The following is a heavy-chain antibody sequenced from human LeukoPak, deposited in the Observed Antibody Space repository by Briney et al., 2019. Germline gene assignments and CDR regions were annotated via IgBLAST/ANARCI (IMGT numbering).Heavy chain of an antibody. J-gene: IGHJ5*02. D-gene: IGHD4-11*01. CDR1: GDSVNSGVYY. CDR3: ARGTTQTWFDP. Sequence: SETLSLTCTVSGDSVNSGVYYWSWLRQHPGKGLEWIGYIYYSGSTHYNPSLKSRVTISSGTSKNQFSLKLNSVTAADTAFYYCARGTTQTWFDPWGQGTLVTVSS. V-gene: IGHV4-31*03. CDR2: IYYSGST.